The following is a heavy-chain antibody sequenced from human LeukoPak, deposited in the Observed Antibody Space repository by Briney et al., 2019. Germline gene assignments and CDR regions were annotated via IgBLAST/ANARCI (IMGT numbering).Heavy chain of an antibody. Sequence: SETLSLTCTVSGGSISSYYWSWIRQPPGKGLEWIGYIYYSGSTNYNPSLKSRVTISLDTSKNQFSLKLNSVTAADTAVYYCTRRVATTGIYAFDIWGQGTMVTVSS. J-gene: IGHJ3*02. CDR2: IYYSGST. CDR3: TRRVATTGIYAFDI. CDR1: GGSISSYY. V-gene: IGHV4-59*01. D-gene: IGHD1-1*01.